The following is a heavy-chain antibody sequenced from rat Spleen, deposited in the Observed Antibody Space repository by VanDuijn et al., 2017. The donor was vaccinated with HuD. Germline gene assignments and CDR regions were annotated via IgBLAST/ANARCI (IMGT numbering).Heavy chain of an antibody. D-gene: IGHD1-9*01. CDR3: ARQDYGYNYDY. CDR1: GLSFSNYD. CDR2: ISYDGTAT. J-gene: IGHJ2*01. Sequence: EVQLVESGGGLVQPGRSMKLSCAASGLSFSNYDMAWVRQAPTKGLEWVASISYDGTATYYRDSVKGRFTLSRDNAKSTLYLQMGSLRSDYTATYYCARQDYGYNYDYWGQGVMVTVSS. V-gene: IGHV5-22*01.